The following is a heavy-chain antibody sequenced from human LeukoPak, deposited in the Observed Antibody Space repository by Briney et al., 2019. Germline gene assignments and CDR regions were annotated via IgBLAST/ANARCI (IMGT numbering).Heavy chain of an antibody. CDR3: ARVHCSGRGCFQRYDGFHI. Sequence: GGSLRLSCAASGFTFSSYSMNWVRQAPGKGLEWVSSISSSSSYIYYADSVRGRFTVSRDNAKSSLFLQMNSLRDDDTAVYYCARVHCSGRGCFQRYDGFHIWGQGTVVTVSS. J-gene: IGHJ3*02. V-gene: IGHV3-21*01. CDR2: ISSSSSYI. D-gene: IGHD2-15*01. CDR1: GFTFSSYS.